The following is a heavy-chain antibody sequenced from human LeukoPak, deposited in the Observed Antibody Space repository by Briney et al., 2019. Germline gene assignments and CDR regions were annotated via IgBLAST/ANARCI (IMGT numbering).Heavy chain of an antibody. V-gene: IGHV3-66*02. D-gene: IGHD4-11*01. Sequence: GGSLRLSCAASGFTFSDYYMSWIRQAPGKGLEWVSVIYSGGSTYYADSVKGRFTISRDNSKNTLYLQMNSLRTEDTAVYYCARDARVYSNYLWGQGTLVTVSS. J-gene: IGHJ5*02. CDR3: ARDARVYSNYL. CDR1: GFTFSDYY. CDR2: IYSGGST.